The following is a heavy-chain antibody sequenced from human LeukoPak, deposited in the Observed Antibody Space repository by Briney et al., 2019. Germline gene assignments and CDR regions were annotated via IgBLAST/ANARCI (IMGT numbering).Heavy chain of an antibody. V-gene: IGHV3-21*01. J-gene: IGHJ4*02. CDR3: ARGGLSRAFDY. CDR2: ISSGTGYI. Sequence: GGSLRLSCAASGFTFSSYTMNWVRQAPGKGLEWVSSISSGTGYIYYADSVRGRFTISRDNAKNSLYLQMNSLRAEDTAVYYCARGGLSRAFDYWGQGSLVTVSS. D-gene: IGHD3-10*01. CDR1: GFTFSSYT.